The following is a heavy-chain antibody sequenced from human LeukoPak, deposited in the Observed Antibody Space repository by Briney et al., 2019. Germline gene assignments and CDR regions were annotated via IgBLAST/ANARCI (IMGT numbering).Heavy chain of an antibody. V-gene: IGHV4-61*02. D-gene: IGHD1-14*01. CDR3: ARTPGSFDH. Sequence: PSQTLSLTCTVSGGSISSGSYYWSWIRQPAGKGLEWIGRIYTSGSTNYNPSLKSRVTISVDTSKNQFSLKLSSVAAADTAVYYCARTPGSFDHWGQGTLVTVSS. CDR1: GGSISSGSYY. CDR2: IYTSGST. J-gene: IGHJ4*02.